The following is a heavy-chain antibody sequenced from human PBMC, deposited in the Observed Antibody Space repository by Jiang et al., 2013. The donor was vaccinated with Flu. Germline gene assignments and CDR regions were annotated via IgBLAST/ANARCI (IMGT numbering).Heavy chain of an antibody. J-gene: IGHJ2*01. CDR1: GDSVSSNSGA. Sequence: SQTLSLTCDISGDSVSSNSGAWNWIRQSPSRGLEWLGRTYYRSKWYIDYAVSLKGRININPDTSRNRFSLQLYSVTPEDTAVYYCARDPELHWYFDLWGRGTLGHCLL. V-gene: IGHV6-1*01. CDR3: ARDPELHWYFDL. D-gene: IGHD4-23*01. CDR2: TYYRSKWYI.